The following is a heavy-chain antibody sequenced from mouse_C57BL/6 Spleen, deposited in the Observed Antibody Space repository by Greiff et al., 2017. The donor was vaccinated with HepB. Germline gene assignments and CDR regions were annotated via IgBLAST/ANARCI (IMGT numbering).Heavy chain of an antibody. J-gene: IGHJ2*01. CDR1: GYTFTSYW. Sequence: QVQLQQPGAELVMPGASVKLSCKASGYTFTSYWMHWVKQRPGQGLEWIGEIDPSDSYTNYNQKFKGKSTLTVDKSSSTAYMQLSSLTSEDSAVYYCARSGSGYDYWGQVTTLTVSS. D-gene: IGHD3-2*02. CDR2: IDPSDSYT. V-gene: IGHV1-69*01. CDR3: ARSGSGYDY.